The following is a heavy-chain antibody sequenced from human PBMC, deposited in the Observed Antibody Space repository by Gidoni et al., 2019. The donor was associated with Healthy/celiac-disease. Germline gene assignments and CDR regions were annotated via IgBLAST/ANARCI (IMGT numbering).Heavy chain of an antibody. CDR2: INAGNGNT. CDR3: ARLACPGDCYSGGFDY. CDR1: GYTCTSYA. D-gene: IGHD2-21*02. Sequence: QVQLVQSGAEVKKPGASVKVSCKASGYTCTSYAMHWVRQAPGQRLEWMGWINAGNGNTKYSQKFQGRVTITRDTSASTAYMELSSLRSEDTAVYYCARLACPGDCYSGGFDYWGQGTLVTVSS. J-gene: IGHJ4*02. V-gene: IGHV1-3*01.